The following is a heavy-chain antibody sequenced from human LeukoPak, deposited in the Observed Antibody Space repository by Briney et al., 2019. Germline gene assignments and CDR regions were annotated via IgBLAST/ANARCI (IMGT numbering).Heavy chain of an antibody. CDR2: LYRGGDT. J-gene: IGHJ4*02. CDR1: GFTVSSNF. CDR3: VRDDGATKPC. V-gene: IGHV3-66*01. Sequence: GGSLRLSCAASGFTVSSNFMSWVRQAPGKGLEWVSVLYRGGDTYYADSVKGRFTISRGNSKNTLYMQMNSLRVEDTAVYYCVRDDGATKPCWGQGTLVTVSS. D-gene: IGHD1-26*01.